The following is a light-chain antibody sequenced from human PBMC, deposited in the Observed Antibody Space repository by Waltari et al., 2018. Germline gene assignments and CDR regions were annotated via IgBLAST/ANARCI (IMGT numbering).Light chain of an antibody. CDR3: YSTDITGDQRV. Sequence: SYELTQPPSVSVSQGQTARITCSGHALPKRFVYWYHLKSGQAPVLAIFEDNTRPSGIPERFSGSTSGTLATLTVSGAQVEDEGDYYCYSTDITGDQRVFGGGTKLTVL. J-gene: IGLJ2*01. CDR2: EDN. CDR1: ALPKRF. V-gene: IGLV3-10*01.